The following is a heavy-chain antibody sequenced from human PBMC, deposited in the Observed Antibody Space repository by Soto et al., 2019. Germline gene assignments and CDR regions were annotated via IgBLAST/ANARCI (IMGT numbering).Heavy chain of an antibody. CDR1: GGTFSSYT. CDR3: ARSDTYYYGSGSYYNDPKLEYYSDY. V-gene: IGHV1-69*02. CDR2: IIPILGIA. J-gene: IGHJ4*02. D-gene: IGHD3-10*01. Sequence: SVKVSCKASGGTFSSYTISWVRQAPGQGLEWMGRIIPILGIANYAQKFQGRVTITADKSTSTAYMELSSLRSEDTAVYYCARSDTYYYGSGSYYNDPKLEYYSDYWGQGTLVTVSS.